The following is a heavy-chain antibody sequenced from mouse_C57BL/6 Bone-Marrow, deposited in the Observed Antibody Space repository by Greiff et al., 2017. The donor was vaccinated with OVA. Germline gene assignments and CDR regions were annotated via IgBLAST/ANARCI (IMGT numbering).Heavy chain of an antibody. CDR3: TFYYYGSGFAY. Sequence: EVQLQQSGAELMKPGASVKLSCKATGYTFTGYWIEWVKQRPGQGLEWIGAIYPGNSDTSYNQKFKGKAKLTAVTSASTAYMELSSLTNEDSAVYYCTFYYYGSGFAYWGQGTLVTVSA. V-gene: IGHV1-5*01. CDR2: IYPGNSDT. D-gene: IGHD1-1*01. CDR1: GYTFTGYW. J-gene: IGHJ3*01.